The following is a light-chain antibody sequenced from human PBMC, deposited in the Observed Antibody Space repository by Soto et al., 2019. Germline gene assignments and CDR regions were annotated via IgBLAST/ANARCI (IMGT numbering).Light chain of an antibody. J-gene: IGKJ1*01. CDR3: QQSDSTPWT. CDR1: QSISSY. CDR2: AAS. V-gene: IGKV1-39*01. Sequence: DIQMTQSPSSLSASVGDRVTITCRASQSISSYLNWYPQKPGKAPKLLIYAASSFQSGVPSRFSGSGSRTDFTLTISSLQPEDFATYYCQQSDSTPWTCGQGTTVEIK.